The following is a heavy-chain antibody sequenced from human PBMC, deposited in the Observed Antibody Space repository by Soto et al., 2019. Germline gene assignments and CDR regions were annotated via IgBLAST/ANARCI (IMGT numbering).Heavy chain of an antibody. J-gene: IGHJ6*02. CDR1: GFTFSEYY. CDR2: ITSSSRYT. V-gene: IGHV3-11*06. D-gene: IGHD3-10*01. CDR3: ARGGHTYGSEYYYAMDV. Sequence: QVQLVESGGGLVKPGGSLRLSCAASGFTFSEYYMSWIRQAPGKGLQWVSYITSSSRYTNYADSVKGRFTMSRDNAKNSLYLQMNSLRAEGTAVYYCARGGHTYGSEYYYAMDVWGQGTTVTVSS.